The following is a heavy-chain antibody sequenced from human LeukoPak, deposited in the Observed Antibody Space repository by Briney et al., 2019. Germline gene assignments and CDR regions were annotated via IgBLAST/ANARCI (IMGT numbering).Heavy chain of an antibody. CDR3: AKESQLSYSGTFYIDY. V-gene: IGHV3-30*02. CDR2: IRYDGSNK. CDR1: GFTFSSYG. Sequence: GGSLRLSCATSGFTFSSYGMNWVRQAPGKGLEWVAFIRYDGSNKYYADSVKGRFTISRDSSKNTLYLEMNSLRAEDTALYFCAKESQLSYSGTFYIDYWGQGSLVTVSA. J-gene: IGHJ4*02. D-gene: IGHD1-26*01.